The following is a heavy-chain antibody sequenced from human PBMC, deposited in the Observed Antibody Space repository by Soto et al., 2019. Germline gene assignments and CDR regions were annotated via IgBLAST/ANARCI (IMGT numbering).Heavy chain of an antibody. D-gene: IGHD2-15*01. Sequence: ASVKVSCKASGGTFSSYSMHWVRRAPGQGLEWMGIINPSSGRTIYAQNFQGRVTMTSDTSTSKVYMVMSSLKSEDTAVYYCARDHNFGFILYAMDVWGQGTTVTVSS. CDR2: INPSSGRT. CDR1: GGTFSSYS. CDR3: ARDHNFGFILYAMDV. V-gene: IGHV1-46*01. J-gene: IGHJ6*02.